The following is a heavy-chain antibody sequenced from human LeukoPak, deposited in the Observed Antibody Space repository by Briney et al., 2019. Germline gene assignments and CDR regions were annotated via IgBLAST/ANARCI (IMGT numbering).Heavy chain of an antibody. D-gene: IGHD4-23*01. J-gene: IGHJ4*02. Sequence: GGSLRLSCVASGFTFSIYGMHWVRQAPGKGLEWVAYISYDGSIKYYADSVKGRFTISRDNSKNTLYLQMNTLRPEDTAVYYCAKDSGSVVTPPSLDYWGQGTLVTVSS. CDR3: AKDSGSVVTPPSLDY. CDR2: ISYDGSIK. V-gene: IGHV3-30*18. CDR1: GFTFSIYG.